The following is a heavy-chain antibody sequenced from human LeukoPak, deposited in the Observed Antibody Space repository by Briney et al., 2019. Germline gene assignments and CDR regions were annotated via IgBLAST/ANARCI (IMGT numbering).Heavy chain of an antibody. CDR1: GFIFTNYE. Sequence: PGGSLRLSCAASGFIFTNYEMNWVRQAPGKGLEWLSYILSTSATFYADSVKGRFTISRDNAENSVYLHMNSLRAEDTGVYYCASNASSSYGMDVWGQGTTVTVSS. D-gene: IGHD6-13*01. V-gene: IGHV3-48*03. J-gene: IGHJ6*02. CDR3: ASNASSSYGMDV. CDR2: ILSTSAT.